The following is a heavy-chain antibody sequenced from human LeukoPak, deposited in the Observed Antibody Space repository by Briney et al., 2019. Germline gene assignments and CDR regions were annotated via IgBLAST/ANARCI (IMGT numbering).Heavy chain of an antibody. CDR2: IYYSGST. D-gene: IGHD1-26*01. V-gene: IGHV4-39*07. Sequence: SETLSLTCSVSGGSIRSSSYYWGWIRQPPGKGLEWIGSIYYSGSTYCNSSLKSRVTISGDTSKNQFSLKLSSVTAADTAVYYCAGTMESESFTTFDYWGQGTLVTVSS. CDR1: GGSIRSSSYY. CDR3: AGTMESESFTTFDY. J-gene: IGHJ4*02.